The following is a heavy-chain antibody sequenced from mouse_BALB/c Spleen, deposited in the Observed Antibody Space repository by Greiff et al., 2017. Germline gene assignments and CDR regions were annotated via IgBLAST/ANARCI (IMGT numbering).Heavy chain of an antibody. J-gene: IGHJ2*01. D-gene: IGHD2-14*01. CDR3: ARHQYRYYFDY. CDR1: GFTFSSYG. V-gene: IGHV5-6*02. Sequence: EVKLVESGGDLVKPGGSLKLSCAASGFTFSSYGMSWVRQTPDKRLEWVATISSGGSYTYYPDSVKGRFTISRDNAKNTLYLQMSSLRSEDTAMYYCARHQYRYYFDYWGQGTTLTVSS. CDR2: ISSGGSYT.